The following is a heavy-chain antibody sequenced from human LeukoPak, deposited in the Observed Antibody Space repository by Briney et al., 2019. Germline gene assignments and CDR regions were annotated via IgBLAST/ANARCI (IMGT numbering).Heavy chain of an antibody. CDR2: IIPIFGTA. J-gene: IGHJ4*02. V-gene: IGHV1-69*05. D-gene: IGHD1-26*01. CDR3: ARVRPHSGSYYFDY. Sequence: ASVKVSCKASGYTFTGYYMHWVRQAPGQGLEWMGGIIPIFGTANYAQKFQGRVTITTDESTSTAYMELSSLRSEDTAVYYCARVRPHSGSYYFDYWGQGTLVTVSS. CDR1: GYTFTGYY.